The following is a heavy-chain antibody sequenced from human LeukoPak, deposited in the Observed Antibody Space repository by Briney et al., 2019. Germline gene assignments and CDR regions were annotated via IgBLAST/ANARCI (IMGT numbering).Heavy chain of an antibody. Sequence: ASVKVSCKASGYIFSSYHIHWVRQAPGQGFEWMGIVNPGGGSTSYAQKFQGRVTMTRDTSTSTVYMELRSLRSEDTAVYYCAREGTFGYSSSSTDYWGQGTLVTVPS. V-gene: IGHV1-46*01. CDR1: GYIFSSYH. CDR3: AREGTFGYSSSSTDY. D-gene: IGHD6-6*01. J-gene: IGHJ4*02. CDR2: VNPGGGST.